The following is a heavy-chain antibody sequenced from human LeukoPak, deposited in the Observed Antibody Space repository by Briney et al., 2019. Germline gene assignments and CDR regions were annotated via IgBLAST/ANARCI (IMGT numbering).Heavy chain of an antibody. D-gene: IGHD5-24*01. CDR1: GGSISSSSYY. V-gene: IGHV4-39*01. Sequence: SETLSLTCTVSGGSISSSSYYWGWIRQPPGKGLEWIGSIYYSGSTHYNPSLKSRVTISVDTSKNQFSLKLSSVTAADTAVYYCARHGRLEMATTYWGQGTLVTVSS. CDR3: ARHGRLEMATTY. J-gene: IGHJ4*02. CDR2: IYYSGST.